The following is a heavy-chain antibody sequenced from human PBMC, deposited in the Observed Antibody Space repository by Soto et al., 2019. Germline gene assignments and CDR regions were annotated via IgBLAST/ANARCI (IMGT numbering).Heavy chain of an antibody. CDR2: IYPGDSDT. J-gene: IGHJ6*02. V-gene: IGHV5-51*01. CDR1: GYSFTSYW. D-gene: IGHD6-13*01. Sequence: EVQLVQSGAEVKKPGESLQISCKGSGYSFTSYWIGWVRQMPGKGLEWMGIIYPGDSDTRYSPSFQGQVTISADKSISTAYLQWSSLKASDTAMYYCARLLRGQQPYYYYGMDVWGQGTTVTVSS. CDR3: ARLLRGQQPYYYYGMDV.